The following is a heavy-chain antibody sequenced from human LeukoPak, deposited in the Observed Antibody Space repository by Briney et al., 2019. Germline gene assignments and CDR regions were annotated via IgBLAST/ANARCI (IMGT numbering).Heavy chain of an antibody. Sequence: SQTLSLTCAISGDNVSSNTAAWYWIRQSPSRGLEWLGRTYYRSRWYYEYAVSVRSRITINADTSKNHFSLQLNSVTPDDTAVYYCARDPSGDQGLDSWGQGTLVTVSS. D-gene: IGHD3-10*01. J-gene: IGHJ4*02. CDR2: TYYRSRWYY. CDR3: ARDPSGDQGLDS. V-gene: IGHV6-1*01. CDR1: GDNVSSNTAA.